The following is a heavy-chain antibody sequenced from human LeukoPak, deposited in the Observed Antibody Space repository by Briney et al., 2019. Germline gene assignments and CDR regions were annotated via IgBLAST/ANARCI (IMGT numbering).Heavy chain of an antibody. CDR2: INHSGST. D-gene: IGHD2-15*01. J-gene: IGHJ3*01. CDR1: GGSFSGYY. Sequence: KTSETLSLTCAVYGGSFSGYYWSWIRQPPGKGLEWIGEINHSGSTNYNPSLKSRVTISVDTSKNQFSLKLSSVTAADTAVYYCARTEYCISGSCFGLAFDVWGQGTMVTVSS. V-gene: IGHV4-34*01. CDR3: ARTEYCISGSCFGLAFDV.